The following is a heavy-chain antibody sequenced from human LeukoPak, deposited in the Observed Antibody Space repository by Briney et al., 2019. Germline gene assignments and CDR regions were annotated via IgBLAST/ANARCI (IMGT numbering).Heavy chain of an antibody. CDR2: ISGSGGST. J-gene: IGHJ5*02. CDR1: GFTFSSYG. V-gene: IGHV3-23*01. D-gene: IGHD6-13*01. Sequence: PGGTLRLSCAASGFTFSSYGMSWVRPAPGKGLEWVSAISGSGGSTYYADSVKGRFTISRDNSKNTLYLQMNSLRAEDTAVYYCAKDKEYSSSPFDPWGQGTLVTVSS. CDR3: AKDKEYSSSPFDP.